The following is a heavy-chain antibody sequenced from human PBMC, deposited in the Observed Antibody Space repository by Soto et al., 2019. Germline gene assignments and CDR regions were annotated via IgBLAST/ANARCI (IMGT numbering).Heavy chain of an antibody. CDR2: IYYSGST. CDR3: VMIVGLI. J-gene: IGHJ3*02. Sequence: PSETLSLTCTVSGVSISSSSYYWGWIRQPPGKGLEWIGSIYYSGSTYYNPSLKSRVTISVDTSKNQFSLKLSSVTAADTAVYYCVMIVGLIWGQGTMVTVSS. D-gene: IGHD3-22*01. CDR1: GVSISSSSYY. V-gene: IGHV4-39*01.